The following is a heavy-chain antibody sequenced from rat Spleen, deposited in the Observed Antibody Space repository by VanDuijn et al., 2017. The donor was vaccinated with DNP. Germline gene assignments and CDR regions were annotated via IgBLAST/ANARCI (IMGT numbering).Heavy chain of an antibody. Sequence: EVQLQESGPGLVKPSQSLSLTCYVTGFSVTSNYWAWIRKFPGNKMEWIGYISYSGGTNYNPFLKSRISITRDTSKNQFFLQLNSLITEDTATYYCARGGAGIWFAYWGQGTLVTVSS. CDR2: ISYSGGT. D-gene: IGHD4-2*01. CDR3: ARGGAGIWFAY. J-gene: IGHJ3*01. CDR1: GFSVTSNY. V-gene: IGHV3-1*01.